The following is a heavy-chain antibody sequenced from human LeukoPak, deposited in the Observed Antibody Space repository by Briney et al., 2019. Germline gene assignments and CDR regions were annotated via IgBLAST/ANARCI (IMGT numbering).Heavy chain of an antibody. V-gene: IGHV5-51*01. J-gene: IGHJ5*02. CDR1: GYNFTTYR. Sequence: GESLKISCKGSGYNFTTYRIGWVRQMPGKGLEWMGIISPSDSDTRYSPSFQGQVTISADKSISTAYLQWNSLKASDAAMYYCARQFGGTYSAFDPWGQGTLVTVSS. D-gene: IGHD1-26*01. CDR2: ISPSDSDT. CDR3: ARQFGGTYSAFDP.